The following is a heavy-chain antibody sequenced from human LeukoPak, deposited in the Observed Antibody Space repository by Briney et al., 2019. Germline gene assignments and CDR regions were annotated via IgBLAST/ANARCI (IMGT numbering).Heavy chain of an antibody. D-gene: IGHD3-10*01. Sequence: GASVKVSFKASGYTFTSYGISWVRQAPGQGLEWMGWISAYNGNTNYAQKLQGRVTMTTDTSTSTAYMELRSLRSDDTAVYYCARDRSPWGVQGVDPFDYWGQGTLVTVSS. CDR3: ARDRSPWGVQGVDPFDY. J-gene: IGHJ4*02. CDR1: GYTFTSYG. CDR2: ISAYNGNT. V-gene: IGHV1-18*01.